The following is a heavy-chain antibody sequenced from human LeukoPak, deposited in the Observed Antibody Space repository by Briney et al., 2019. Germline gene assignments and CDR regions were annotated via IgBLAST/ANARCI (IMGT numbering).Heavy chain of an antibody. CDR3: ARDRTTPYCSSTSCYPGAFDI. CDR2: MNQDGSAI. Sequence: PGGSLRLSCAASGFTFSRHWMSWVRQAPGKGLERVAHMNQDGSAIYSIDSVKGRFTISRDNAKNSLYLQMNSLRAEDTAVYYCARDRTTPYCSSTSCYPGAFDIWGQGTMVTVSS. J-gene: IGHJ3*02. D-gene: IGHD2-2*01. V-gene: IGHV3-7*01. CDR1: GFTFSRHW.